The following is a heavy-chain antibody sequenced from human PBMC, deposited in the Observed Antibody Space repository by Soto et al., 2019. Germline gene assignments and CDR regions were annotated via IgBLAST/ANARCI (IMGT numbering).Heavy chain of an antibody. D-gene: IGHD3-10*01. CDR2: INQDGSEK. CDR3: ARDRAYGSGSFYNCFDP. Sequence: PGGSLRLSCVASGITFNRYWMSWVRQAPGKGLEWVANINQDGSEKYSVDSVEGRFTVSRDNAKNSLYLQLDNLRVEDTAVYFCARDRAYGSGSFYNCFDPWGQGTLVTVSS. V-gene: IGHV3-7*01. J-gene: IGHJ5*02. CDR1: GITFNRYW.